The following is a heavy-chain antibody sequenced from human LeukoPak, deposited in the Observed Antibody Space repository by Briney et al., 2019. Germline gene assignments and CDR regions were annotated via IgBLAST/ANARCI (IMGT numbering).Heavy chain of an antibody. J-gene: IGHJ5*02. D-gene: IGHD2-15*01. CDR3: ARDPPRGPLDP. Sequence: SETLSLTCTVSGGSISSYYWSWIRQPPGKRLEWIGYIYYSGSTNYNPSLKSRVTISVDTSKNQFSLKLSSVTAADTAVYYCARDPPRGPLDPWGQGTLVTVSS. CDR1: GGSISSYY. CDR2: IYYSGST. V-gene: IGHV4-59*12.